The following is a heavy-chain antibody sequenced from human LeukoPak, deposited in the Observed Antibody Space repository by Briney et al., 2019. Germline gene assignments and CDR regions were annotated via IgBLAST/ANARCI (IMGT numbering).Heavy chain of an antibody. D-gene: IGHD1-26*01. Sequence: GASVKVSCKASGFIFTGYYLHWVRQAPGQGLEWVGWINPNSGATNYAQKFQGRVTMTRDTSISTVYMELSRLRSDDTAVYYCARASGSYWWFDSWGQGTLVTVSS. CDR2: INPNSGAT. CDR3: ARASGSYWWFDS. CDR1: GFIFTGYY. V-gene: IGHV1-2*02. J-gene: IGHJ5*01.